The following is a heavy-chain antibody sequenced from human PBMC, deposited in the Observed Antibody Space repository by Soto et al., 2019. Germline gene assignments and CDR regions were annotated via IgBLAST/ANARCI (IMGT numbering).Heavy chain of an antibody. D-gene: IGHD1-7*01. CDR2: MNPNSGNT. J-gene: IGHJ4*02. V-gene: IGHV1-8*01. CDR1: GYTFTSYD. CDR3: AIGITGTTWIDY. Sequence: QVQLVQSGAEVKKPGASVKVSCKASGYTFTSYDINWVRQATGQGLEWMGWMNPNSGNTGYAQKFQGRVTMTRNTSRRTAYMELSSLRYEDTAVYYCAIGITGTTWIDYWGQGTLVTVSS.